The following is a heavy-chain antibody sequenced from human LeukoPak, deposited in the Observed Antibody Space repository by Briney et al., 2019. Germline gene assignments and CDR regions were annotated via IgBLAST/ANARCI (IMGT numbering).Heavy chain of an antibody. D-gene: IGHD3-22*01. CDR2: ISSSGSTI. CDR3: VREDYYDTSGFYLDDAFDI. CDR1: GFTFSSYG. Sequence: GGSLRLSCAASGFTFSSYGMSWVRQAPGKGLEWVSFISSSGSTIYYADSVKGRFTISRDNAKNSLYLQMNSLRAEDTAVYYCVREDYYDTSGFYLDDAFDIWGQGTMVTVSS. V-gene: IGHV3-48*04. J-gene: IGHJ3*02.